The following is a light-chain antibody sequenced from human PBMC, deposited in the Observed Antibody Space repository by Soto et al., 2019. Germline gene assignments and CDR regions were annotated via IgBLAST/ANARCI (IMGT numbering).Light chain of an antibody. V-gene: IGKV1-9*01. Sequence: MQLTQSPSSLSASVGDRVTITCRASQGISSYLAWYRQKPGKAPKILIYAASTLQSGVPSRFSGSGSGTDFSLTISSLHPEDVATYYCQQVDSTPTFGQGTKVDI. J-gene: IGKJ1*01. CDR2: AAS. CDR1: QGISSY. CDR3: QQVDSTPT.